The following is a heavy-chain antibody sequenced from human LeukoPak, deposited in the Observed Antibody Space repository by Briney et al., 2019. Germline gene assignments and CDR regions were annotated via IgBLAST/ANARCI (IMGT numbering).Heavy chain of an antibody. Sequence: GRSLRLSCAASGFTFSSYGMHWVRQAPGKGLEWVAVISYDGSNKYYADSVKGRFTISRDNSKNTLYLQMNSLRAEDTAVHYCAKVITIFLYGMDVWGQGTTVTVSS. CDR3: AKVITIFLYGMDV. D-gene: IGHD3-3*01. CDR1: GFTFSSYG. CDR2: ISYDGSNK. V-gene: IGHV3-30*18. J-gene: IGHJ6*02.